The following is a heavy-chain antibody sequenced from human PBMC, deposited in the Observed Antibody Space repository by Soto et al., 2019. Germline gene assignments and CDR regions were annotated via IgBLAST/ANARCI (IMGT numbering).Heavy chain of an antibody. V-gene: IGHV1-46*02. CDR2: FNPSGGST. CDR3: ARGGYDWYFDL. CDR1: GYTFHSYY. D-gene: IGHD5-18*01. Sequence: QVQLVQSGAEVKKPGASVKVSCKASGYTFHSYYIHWVRQAPGQGLEWMGIFNPSGGSTNYPQKLQGRVTLTRDTSTSTVYMELSSLRSEDTAIYYCARGGYDWYFDLWGRGTLVTVSS. J-gene: IGHJ2*01.